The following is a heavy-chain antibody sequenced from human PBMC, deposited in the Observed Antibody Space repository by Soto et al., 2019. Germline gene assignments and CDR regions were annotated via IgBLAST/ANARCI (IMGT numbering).Heavy chain of an antibody. CDR3: AKNSITMVRGGIDY. Sequence: EVQLLESGGSLVQPGGSLRLSCAASGFSFSSYAMSWVRQAPEKGMEWVSAISGSGGSTYYADSVKGRFTISRDNSKNTLYLQMNSLRAEDTAVYYCAKNSITMVRGGIDYWGQGTLVTVSS. D-gene: IGHD3-10*01. CDR1: GFSFSSYA. CDR2: ISGSGGST. J-gene: IGHJ4*02. V-gene: IGHV3-23*01.